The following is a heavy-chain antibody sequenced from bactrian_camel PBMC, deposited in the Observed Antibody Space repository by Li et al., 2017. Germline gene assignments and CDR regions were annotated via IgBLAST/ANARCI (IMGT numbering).Heavy chain of an antibody. V-gene: IGHV3-1*01. CDR2: ITWSGDST. D-gene: IGHD8*01. CDR1: GFTFDDYA. CDR3: TVLEGCELPLPHY. J-gene: IGHJ4*01. Sequence: EVQLVESGGGSVQAGGSLRLSCTASGFTFDDYAMAWIRQAPGKGLEWVSAITWSGDSTNYADSVKGRFTISRDNAKNTVYLRMNDLKPGDTAMYYCTVLEGCELPLPHYWDQGTQVTVS.